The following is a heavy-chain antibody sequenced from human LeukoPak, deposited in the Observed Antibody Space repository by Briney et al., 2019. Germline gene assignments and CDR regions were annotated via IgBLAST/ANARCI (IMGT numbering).Heavy chain of an antibody. V-gene: IGHV4-59*01. CDR3: AGEGGNGAFDY. J-gene: IGHJ4*02. Sequence: SETLSLTCTVSGGSISSYYWSWIRQPPGKGLEWIGYVYYSGSPNYNPSLKSRVTISVDTSKNQFSLKLTSVTAADTAVYYCAGEGGNGAFDYWDQGNLVTVSS. D-gene: IGHD4-23*01. CDR1: GGSISSYY. CDR2: VYYSGSP.